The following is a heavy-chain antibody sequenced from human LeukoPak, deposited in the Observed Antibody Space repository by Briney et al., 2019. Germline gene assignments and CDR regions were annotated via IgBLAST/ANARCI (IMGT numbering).Heavy chain of an antibody. CDR1: GGSISSSSYY. CDR3: ACIPKLVYSAFDI. V-gene: IGHV4-39*07. J-gene: IGHJ3*02. Sequence: PSETLSLTCTVSGGSISSSSYYWGWIRQPPGKGLEWIGSIYYSGSTYYNPSLKSRVTISVDTSKNQFSLKLSSVTAADTAVYYCACIPKLVYSAFDIWGQGTMVTVSS. D-gene: IGHD6-6*01. CDR2: IYYSGST.